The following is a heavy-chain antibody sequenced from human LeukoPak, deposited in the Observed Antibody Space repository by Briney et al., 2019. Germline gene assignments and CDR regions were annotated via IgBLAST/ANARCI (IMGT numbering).Heavy chain of an antibody. Sequence: SGTLSLTCTVSGGSVSNYYWSWIRQPPGKRLEWIGYIYYSGSTDYNPSLKSRVAISVDTSKNQFCLRLSSVTAADTAVYYCARAPAAGDYYGMDVWGQGTTVTVSS. D-gene: IGHD6-13*01. CDR3: ARAPAAGDYYGMDV. CDR2: IYYSGST. J-gene: IGHJ6*02. V-gene: IGHV4-59*02. CDR1: GGSVSNYY.